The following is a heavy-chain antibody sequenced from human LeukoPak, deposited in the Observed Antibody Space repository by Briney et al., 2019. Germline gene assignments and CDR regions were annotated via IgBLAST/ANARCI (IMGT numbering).Heavy chain of an antibody. CDR1: GXTVSSNY. Sequence: GGSLRLSCAASGXTVSSNYMSWVRQAPGKGREWVSVIYSGGTTYYADSVKARFTISRDNSKNTLYLQMNGLRVEDTAVYYCARDRGGDSSGYPDYWGQGTLVTVSS. D-gene: IGHD3-22*01. V-gene: IGHV3-66*01. CDR3: ARDRGGDSSGYPDY. J-gene: IGHJ4*02. CDR2: IYSGGTT.